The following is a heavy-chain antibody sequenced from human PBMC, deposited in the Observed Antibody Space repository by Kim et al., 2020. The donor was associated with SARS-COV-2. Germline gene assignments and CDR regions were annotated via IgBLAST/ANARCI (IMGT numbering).Heavy chain of an antibody. D-gene: IGHD6-13*01. CDR2: IYTSGST. CDR1: GGSISSYY. J-gene: IGHJ6*02. Sequence: SETLSLTCTVSGGSISSYYWSWIRQPAGKGLEWIGRIYTSGSTNYNPSLKSRVTMSVDTSKNQFSLKLSSVTAADTAVYYCARGGSRQLVNYYYGMDVWGQGTTVTVSS. CDR3: ARGGSRQLVNYYYGMDV. V-gene: IGHV4-4*07.